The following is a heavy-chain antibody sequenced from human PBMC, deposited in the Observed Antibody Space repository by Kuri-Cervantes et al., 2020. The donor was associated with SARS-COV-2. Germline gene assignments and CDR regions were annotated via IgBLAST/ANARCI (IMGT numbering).Heavy chain of an antibody. CDR1: GGSISSYY. D-gene: IGHD6-13*01. CDR3: ARVTRAGAAAFRWDYMDV. Sequence: SETLSLTCTVSGGSISSYYWSWIRQPPGKGLEWIGYIYYSGSTNYNPSLKSRVTISVDTSKNQFSLKLSSVTAADTAAYYCARVTRAGAAAFRWDYMDVWGKGTTVTVSS. V-gene: IGHV4-59*01. CDR2: IYYSGST. J-gene: IGHJ6*03.